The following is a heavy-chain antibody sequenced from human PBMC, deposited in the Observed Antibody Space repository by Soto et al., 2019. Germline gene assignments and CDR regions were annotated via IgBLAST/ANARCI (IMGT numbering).Heavy chain of an antibody. J-gene: IGHJ5*02. D-gene: IGHD3-22*01. Sequence: SETLSLTCTVSGGSIVDSTDYWAWIRQPPGKGLEWIGTIFYSGGTFYTPSLKSRVTMSVDTSNNQFSLRLRSVTAADTAVYYCARQASGYYCGWFDPWGQGTLVTVSS. CDR2: IFYSGGT. V-gene: IGHV4-39*01. CDR3: ARQASGYYCGWFDP. CDR1: GGSIVDSTDY.